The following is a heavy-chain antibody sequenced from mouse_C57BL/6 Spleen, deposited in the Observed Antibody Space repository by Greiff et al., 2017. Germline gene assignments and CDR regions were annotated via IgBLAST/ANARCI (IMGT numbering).Heavy chain of an antibody. J-gene: IGHJ4*01. CDR2: IDPSDSYT. Sequence: VQLQQPGAELVMPGASVKLSCKASGYTFTSYWMHWVKQRPGQGLEWIGEIDPSDSYTNYNQKFKGKSTLTVDKSSSTAYMQLSSLTSEDSAVYYCASRGITRAMDYWGQGTSVTVSS. CDR3: ASRGITRAMDY. CDR1: GYTFTSYW. V-gene: IGHV1-69*01. D-gene: IGHD2-4*01.